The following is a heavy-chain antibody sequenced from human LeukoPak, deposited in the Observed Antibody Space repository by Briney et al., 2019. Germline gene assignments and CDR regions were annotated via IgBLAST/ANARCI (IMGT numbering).Heavy chain of an antibody. CDR3: ARDLSAAYDF. CDR2: IANDGRDK. J-gene: IGHJ4*02. CDR1: GFTFSNYP. Sequence: GGSLRLSCAASGFTFSNYPMHWVRQAPGKGLEWVVVIANDGRDKHYGESVKGRFTISRDNSKSALYLEMNSLRVEDSGIYYCARDLSAAYDFWGQGVVVTVSS. V-gene: IGHV3-30*03. D-gene: IGHD2-21*01.